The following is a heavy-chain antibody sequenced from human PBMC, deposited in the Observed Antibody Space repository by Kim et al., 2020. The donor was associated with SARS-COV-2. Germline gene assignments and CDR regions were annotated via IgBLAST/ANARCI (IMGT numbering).Heavy chain of an antibody. CDR3: AQFEEGYYYDSSGYYGGAFDI. Sequence: GGSLRLSCAASGFTFSSYSMNWVRQAPGKGLEWVSYISSSSSTIYYADSVKGRFTISRDNAKNSLYLQMNSLRDEDTAVYYCAQFEEGYYYDSSGYYGGAFDIWGQGTMVTVSS. V-gene: IGHV3-48*02. J-gene: IGHJ3*02. CDR2: ISSSSSTI. D-gene: IGHD3-22*01. CDR1: GFTFSSYS.